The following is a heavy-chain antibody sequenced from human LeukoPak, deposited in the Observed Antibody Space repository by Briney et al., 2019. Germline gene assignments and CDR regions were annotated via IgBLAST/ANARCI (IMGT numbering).Heavy chain of an antibody. Sequence: SQTLSLTCTVSGGSISSGGYYWSWIRQHPGKGLEWIGYIYYSGSTYYNPSLKSRVTISVDTSKNQFSLKLSSVTAADMAVYYCARVCTSCYEGKWYFDLWGRGTLVTVSS. D-gene: IGHD2-2*01. CDR1: GGSISSGGYY. CDR3: ARVCTSCYEGKWYFDL. CDR2: IYYSGST. J-gene: IGHJ2*01. V-gene: IGHV4-31*03.